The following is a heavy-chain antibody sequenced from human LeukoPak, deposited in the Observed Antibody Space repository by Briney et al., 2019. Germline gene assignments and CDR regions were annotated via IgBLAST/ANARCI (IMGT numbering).Heavy chain of an antibody. CDR1: GYTFTDYY. V-gene: IGHV1-2*02. J-gene: IGHJ6*02. CDR2: INPNSGGT. Sequence: ASVKVSCKASGYTFTDYYMHWVRQAPGQGLEWMGWINPNSGGTNYAQKFQGRVTMTRDTSISTVYMELSRLRSDDTAVYYCARGEVAAAGSYYYYGMDVWGQGTTVTVSS. D-gene: IGHD6-13*01. CDR3: ARGEVAAAGSYYYYGMDV.